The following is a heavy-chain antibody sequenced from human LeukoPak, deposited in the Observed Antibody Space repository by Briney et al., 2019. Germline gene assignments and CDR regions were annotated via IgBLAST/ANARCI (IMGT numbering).Heavy chain of an antibody. CDR3: TTGSLIDP. V-gene: IGHV3-15*01. CDR2: IKSKNDGGTT. CDR1: VFTFLNAR. J-gene: IGHJ5*02. Sequence: PGGSLRLSCTAHVFTFLNARMSWVRQPPGKGLEWVGRIKSKNDGGTTDYSAHVKGRFTISRDDSKNTLHLQMNSLKTEDTAVYYCTTGSLIDPWGQGTLVTVSS.